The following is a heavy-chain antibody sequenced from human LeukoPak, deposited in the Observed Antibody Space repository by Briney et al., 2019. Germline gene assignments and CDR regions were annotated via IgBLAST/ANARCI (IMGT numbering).Heavy chain of an antibody. Sequence: TGGSLRLSCAASGFTFSSYSMNWVRQAPGKGLEWVSSISSHSSYIYYADSVKGRFTISRDNAKNSLYLQMNSLRAEDTAVYYCARDRSRGLLDAFDIWGQGTVVTVSS. CDR1: GFTFSSYS. J-gene: IGHJ3*02. CDR2: ISSHSSYI. D-gene: IGHD5-18*01. V-gene: IGHV3-21*01. CDR3: ARDRSRGLLDAFDI.